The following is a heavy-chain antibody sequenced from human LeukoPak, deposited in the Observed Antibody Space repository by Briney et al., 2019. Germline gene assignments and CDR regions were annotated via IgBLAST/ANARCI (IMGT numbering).Heavy chain of an antibody. V-gene: IGHV3-7*01. CDR2: IKQDGSEK. CDR3: ARDRTEWLRLGDAFDI. J-gene: IGHJ3*02. Sequence: GSLRLSCAASGCTSSSYWMSWVRQAPVKGLEWVASIKQDGSEKYYVDSVKGRFTISRDNAKNSLYLQMNSLRAEDTAVYYCARDRTEWLRLGDAFDIWGQGTMVTVSS. CDR1: GCTSSSYW. D-gene: IGHD5-12*01.